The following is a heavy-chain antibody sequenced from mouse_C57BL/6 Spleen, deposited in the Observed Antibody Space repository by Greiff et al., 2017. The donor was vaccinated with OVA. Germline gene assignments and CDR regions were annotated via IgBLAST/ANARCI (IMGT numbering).Heavy chain of an antibody. CDR1: GYAFSSYW. V-gene: IGHV1-80*01. J-gene: IGHJ3*01. CDR3: TRSEDGTFAY. CDR2: IYPGDGDT. D-gene: IGHD4-1*01. Sequence: QVQLQQSGAELVKPGASVKISCKASGYAFSSYWMNWVKQRPGKGLEWIGQIYPGDGDTNYNGKFKGKAILTADKSSSTAYMQLSSLTSEDAAVYLSTRSEDGTFAYWGQGTLVTVSA.